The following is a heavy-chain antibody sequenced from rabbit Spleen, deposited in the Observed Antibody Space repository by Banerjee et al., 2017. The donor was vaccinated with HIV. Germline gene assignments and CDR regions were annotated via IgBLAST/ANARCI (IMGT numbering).Heavy chain of an antibody. D-gene: IGHD8-1*01. CDR2: IDAGSSGSN. CDR3: ARDAGNTYRINNLDL. CDR1: GFSFSSSYV. Sequence: LQESGGDLVKPEGSLTLTCTASGFSFSSSYVMYWVRQAPGKGPEWIAGIDAGSSGSNYYSSWAKGRFTVSKTSSTTVTRQMTSLTAADTATYFCARDAGNTYRINNLDLWGPGTLFTVS. J-gene: IGHJ4*01. V-gene: IGHV1S45*01.